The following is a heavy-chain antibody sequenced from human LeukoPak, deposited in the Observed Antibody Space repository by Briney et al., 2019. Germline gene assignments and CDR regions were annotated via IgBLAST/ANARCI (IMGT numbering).Heavy chain of an antibody. CDR2: IYTSGST. CDR1: GGSISSYY. CDR3: ARDEGSGWYYFDY. D-gene: IGHD6-19*01. J-gene: IGHJ4*02. V-gene: IGHV4-4*07. Sequence: SETLSLTCTVSGGSISSYYWNWIRQPAGEGLEWIGRIYTSGSTNYNPSLKSRVTMSVDTSKNQFSLKLSSVAAADTAVYYCARDEGSGWYYFDYWGQGTLVTVSS.